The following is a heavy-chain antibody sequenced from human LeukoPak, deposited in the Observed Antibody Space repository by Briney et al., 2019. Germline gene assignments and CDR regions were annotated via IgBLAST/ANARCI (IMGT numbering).Heavy chain of an antibody. CDR1: GFTFSSYW. V-gene: IGHV3-7*01. Sequence: HPGGSLRLSCAASGFTFSSYWMSWVRQAPGKGLEWVANIKQDGSEKYYVDSVKGRFTISRDNAKNSLYLQMNSLRAEDTAVCYCATLTTVTPYYYYYYYMDVWGKGTTVTVSS. D-gene: IGHD4-17*01. J-gene: IGHJ6*03. CDR3: ATLTTVTPYYYYYYYMDV. CDR2: IKQDGSEK.